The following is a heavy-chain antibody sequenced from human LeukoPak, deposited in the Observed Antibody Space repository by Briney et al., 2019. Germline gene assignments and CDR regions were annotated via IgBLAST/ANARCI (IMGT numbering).Heavy chain of an antibody. Sequence: SETLSLTCTVSGDSISSRSYYWGWIRLPPGKKLEWIGSLYFSGTTNYNPSLKSRVTISVDTSKNQFSLKLRSVTAADTAVYYCARVTGYMIEDYFDYWGQGTLVTVSS. CDR2: LYFSGTT. D-gene: IGHD3-22*01. V-gene: IGHV4-39*07. CDR1: GDSISSRSYY. CDR3: ARVTGYMIEDYFDY. J-gene: IGHJ4*02.